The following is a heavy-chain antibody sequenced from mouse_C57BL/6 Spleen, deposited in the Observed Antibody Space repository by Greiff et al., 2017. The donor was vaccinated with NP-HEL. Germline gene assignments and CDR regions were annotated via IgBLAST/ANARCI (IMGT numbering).Heavy chain of an antibody. CDR1: GFTFSDYG. Sequence: EVKLMESGGGLVKPGGSLKLSCAASGFTFSDYGMHWVRQAPEKGLEWVAYISSGSSTIYYADTVKGRFTISRDNAKNTLFLQITSLSSEDTAIYYYAVYGSSLSYPMDYWGQGTSVTVSS. D-gene: IGHD1-1*01. CDR3: AVYGSSLSYPMDY. CDR2: ISSGSSTI. J-gene: IGHJ4*01. V-gene: IGHV5-17*01.